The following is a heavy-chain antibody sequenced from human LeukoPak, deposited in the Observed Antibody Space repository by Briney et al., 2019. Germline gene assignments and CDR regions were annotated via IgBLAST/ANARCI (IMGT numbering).Heavy chain of an antibody. CDR1: GYTFTSYD. J-gene: IGHJ4*02. Sequence: ASXKVSCKASGYTFTSYDINWVRQATGQGLEWMGWMNPNSGKTGYAKKFQGRVTMTRNTSISTAYMELSSLRSEDTAVYYCARVQFIAAAATDYWGQGTLVTVSS. D-gene: IGHD6-13*01. CDR3: ARVQFIAAAATDY. CDR2: MNPNSGKT. V-gene: IGHV1-8*01.